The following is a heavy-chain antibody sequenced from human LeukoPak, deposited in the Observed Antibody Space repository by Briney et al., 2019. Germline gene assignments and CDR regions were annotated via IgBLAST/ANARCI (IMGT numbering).Heavy chain of an antibody. CDR2: INGDESST. Sequence: PGGSLRLSCAASGFTFSSYYMHWVRQVPGKGLVWVSRINGDESSTTYADSVKGRFTISRDNAKNTLYLQMNTLRAEDTAVYYCARVRDCGGGSCFSYLDYWGQETLVTVSS. J-gene: IGHJ4*02. D-gene: IGHD2-15*01. CDR1: GFTFSSYY. V-gene: IGHV3-74*01. CDR3: ARVRDCGGGSCFSYLDY.